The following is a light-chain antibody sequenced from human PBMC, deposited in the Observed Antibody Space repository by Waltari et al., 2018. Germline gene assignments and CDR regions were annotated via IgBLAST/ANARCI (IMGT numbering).Light chain of an antibody. V-gene: IGKV1-5*03. J-gene: IGKJ2*03. CDR3: QQYSTSSMFS. Sequence: DIQLTQSPSTLSASVGDRVNITCRASQSISTSLAWFQQKPGNPPKLLIYKTFNLERGVPSRFSGSGSGTEFTLTITSLQTDDFTTYYCQQYSTSSMFSFGQGTKLEIK. CDR2: KTF. CDR1: QSISTS.